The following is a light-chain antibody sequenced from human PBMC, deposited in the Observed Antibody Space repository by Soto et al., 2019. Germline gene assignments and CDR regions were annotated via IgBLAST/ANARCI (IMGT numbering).Light chain of an antibody. CDR3: SSYVGKDNSPL. CDR2: EVS. J-gene: IGLJ1*01. V-gene: IGLV2-8*01. Sequence: QSALTEPPSASGSPGQSVTISCTGTTNDVGGYTYVSWYQQHPGKAPKLMIYEVSKRPSGVPDRFSGSRSGNTASLIVSGLQAEDEADYYCSSYVGKDNSPLFGPGTKLTVL. CDR1: TNDVGGYTY.